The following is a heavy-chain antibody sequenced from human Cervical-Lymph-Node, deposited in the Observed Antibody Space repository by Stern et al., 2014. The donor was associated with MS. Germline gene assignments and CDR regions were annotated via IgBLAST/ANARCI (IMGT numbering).Heavy chain of an antibody. Sequence: QLQLKESGPGLLRPSETLSLTCTVSGASITSYYWSWIRQPPGKGLEWIGYIYYSGTTNYNASLKGRVAISIDTSKTQFSLRLSSVTAADTAVYYCARATDLWGQGTLVTVSS. CDR3: ARATDL. CDR1: GASITSYY. J-gene: IGHJ5*02. V-gene: IGHV4-59*01. CDR2: IYYSGTT.